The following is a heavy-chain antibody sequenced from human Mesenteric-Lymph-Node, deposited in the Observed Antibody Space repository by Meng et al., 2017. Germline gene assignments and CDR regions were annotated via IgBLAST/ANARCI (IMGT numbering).Heavy chain of an antibody. CDR2: ISHDGSSR. V-gene: IGHV3-30*01. J-gene: IGHJ4*02. CDR1: GFTFSSYW. Sequence: GESLKISCAASGFTFSSYWMSWVRQAPGKGLEWVTFISHDGSSRFYADSVKGRFTVSRDSSKNTLYLEMNSLRAEDTAVYFCARGSSAGYWGGTYFFDYWGQGTLVTVSS. D-gene: IGHD7-27*01. CDR3: ARGSSAGYWGGTYFFDY.